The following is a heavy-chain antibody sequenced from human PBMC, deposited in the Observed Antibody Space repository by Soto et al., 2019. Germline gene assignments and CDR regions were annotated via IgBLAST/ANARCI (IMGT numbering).Heavy chain of an antibody. Sequence: SETLSLTCTVSGGSISSSSYYWGWLRQPPGKGLEWIGSIYYSGSTYYNPSLKSRVTISVDTSKNQFSLKLSSVTAADTAVYYCARAGIVVVPAASADWFDPWGQGTLVTVSS. CDR1: GGSISSSSYY. CDR2: IYYSGST. V-gene: IGHV4-39*07. J-gene: IGHJ5*02. CDR3: ARAGIVVVPAASADWFDP. D-gene: IGHD2-2*01.